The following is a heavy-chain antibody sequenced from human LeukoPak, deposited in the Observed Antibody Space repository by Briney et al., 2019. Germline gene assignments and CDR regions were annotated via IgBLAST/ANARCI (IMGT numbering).Heavy chain of an antibody. J-gene: IGHJ6*03. CDR1: GYTLTELS. CDR2: FDPEDGET. V-gene: IGHV1-24*01. Sequence: AAVKVSCKVSGYTLTELSMHWVRQAPGKGLEWMGGFDPEDGETIYAQKFQGRVTITADKSTSTAYMELSSPRSEDTAVYYCARGLYYDILTGYSPYYYYYMDVWGKGTTVTVSS. CDR3: ARGLYYDILTGYSPYYYYYMDV. D-gene: IGHD3-9*01.